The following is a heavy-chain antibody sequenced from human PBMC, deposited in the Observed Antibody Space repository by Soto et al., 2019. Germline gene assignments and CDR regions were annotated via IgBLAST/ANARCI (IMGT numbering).Heavy chain of an antibody. CDR2: VFYDGRT. CDR1: GGSISSAPSY. J-gene: IGHJ4*02. V-gene: IGHV4-39*01. D-gene: IGHD3-10*02. Sequence: QLQLQESGPGLVKPSETLSLTCTVAGGSISSAPSYWAWIRQPPGKGLEWVGHVFYDGRTTYSPSLGSRVSISADTSKNQFSLRLNSVTAADAAVYFCVAFRSSTIFRHWGQGTLVTVSS. CDR3: VAFRSSTIFRH.